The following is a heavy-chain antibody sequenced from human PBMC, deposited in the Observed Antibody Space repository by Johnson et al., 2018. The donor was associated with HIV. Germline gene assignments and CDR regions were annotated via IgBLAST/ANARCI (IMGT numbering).Heavy chain of an antibody. CDR1: GFTFSDYY. D-gene: IGHD3-10*01. CDR3: ASPKTPTRVVRGAFDI. J-gene: IGHJ3*02. CDR2: ISSSGSTI. V-gene: IGHV3-11*04. Sequence: QVQLVESGGGLVKPGGSLRLSCAASGFTFSDYYMSWIRQAPGKWLEWVSYISSSGSTIYYADSVKGRFTISRYNAKNPLDLQMNSLRAEDTAVYYCASPKTPTRVVRGAFDIWGQGTMVTVSS.